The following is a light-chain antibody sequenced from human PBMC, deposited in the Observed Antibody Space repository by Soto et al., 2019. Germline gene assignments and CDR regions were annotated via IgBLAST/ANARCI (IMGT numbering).Light chain of an antibody. V-gene: IGLV2-14*01. CDR1: SSDVGGYKF. J-gene: IGLJ1*01. CDR3: SSFTSDRIYV. Sequence: QSALTQPASVSGSPGQSITISCTGTSSDVGGYKFVSWYQQHPGTAPKLMIYEVSNRPSGVSSRFSGSKSGNTASLTISGLQAEDEADYYCSSFTSDRIYVFGPGTKLTVL. CDR2: EVS.